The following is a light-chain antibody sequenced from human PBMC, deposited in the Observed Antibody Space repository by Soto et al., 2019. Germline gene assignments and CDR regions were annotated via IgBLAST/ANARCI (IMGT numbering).Light chain of an antibody. CDR1: RDVRNN. CDR3: QQYDQWPPWT. Sequence: EVVMTQSPATLSVSPGEGATLSCRASRDVRNNLAWYQQKAGQSPRLLIYSASTRATGIPRRFSGSGSGTEFTLTINSLQSEDFAVYYCQQYDQWPPWTFGQGTKVDIK. J-gene: IGKJ1*01. V-gene: IGKV3-15*01. CDR2: SAS.